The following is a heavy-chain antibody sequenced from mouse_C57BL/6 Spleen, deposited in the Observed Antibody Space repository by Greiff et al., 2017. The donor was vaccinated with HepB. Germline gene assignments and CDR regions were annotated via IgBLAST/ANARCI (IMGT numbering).Heavy chain of an antibody. V-gene: IGHV1-72*01. Sequence: QVHVKQPGAELVKPGASVKLSCKASGYTFTSYWMHWVKQRPGRGLEWIGRIDPNSGGTKYNEKFKSKATLTVDKPSSTAYMQLSSLTSEDSAVYYCANEDYYGSRTPFAYWGQGTLVTVSA. J-gene: IGHJ3*01. D-gene: IGHD1-1*01. CDR3: ANEDYYGSRTPFAY. CDR2: IDPNSGGT. CDR1: GYTFTSYW.